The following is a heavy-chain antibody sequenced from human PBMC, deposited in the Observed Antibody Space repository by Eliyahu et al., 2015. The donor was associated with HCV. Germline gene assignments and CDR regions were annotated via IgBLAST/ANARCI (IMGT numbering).Heavy chain of an antibody. D-gene: IGHD4-11*01. J-gene: IGHJ4*02. Sequence: EVQLLESGGGLVQPGGSLXLAXAASGFXXXXYAINWVRQAPGKGLEWVSAISGSGGTTYYTDSMKGRITISRDNSKNTLYLQMSSLRAEDTATYYCAKVGEPYSYYDYWGQGTLVTVSS. CDR3: AKVGEPYSYYDY. CDR2: ISGSGGTT. V-gene: IGHV3-23*01. CDR1: GFXXXXYA.